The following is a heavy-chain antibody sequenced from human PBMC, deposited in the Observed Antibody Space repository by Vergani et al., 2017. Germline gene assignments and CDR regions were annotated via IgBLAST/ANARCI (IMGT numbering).Heavy chain of an antibody. V-gene: IGHV3-30-3*01. D-gene: IGHD3-3*01. CDR2: ISYDGSNK. CDR3: ARDPQYYDFWSGYYTFWTQLDY. J-gene: IGHJ4*02. CDR1: GFTFSSYA. Sequence: QVQLVESGGGVVQPGRSLRLSCAASGFTFSSYAMHWVRQAPGKGLEWVAVISYDGSNKYYADSVKGRFTISRDNSKNTLYLQMNSLGAEDTAVYYCARDPQYYDFWSGYYTFWTQLDYWGQGTLVTVSS.